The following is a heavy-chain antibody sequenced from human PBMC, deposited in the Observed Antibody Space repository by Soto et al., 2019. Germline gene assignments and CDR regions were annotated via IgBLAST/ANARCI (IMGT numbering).Heavy chain of an antibody. Sequence: ASETLSLTCAVYGGSFSGYYWSWIRQPPGKGLEWIGEINHSGSTNYNPSLKSRVTISVDTSKNQFSLKLSSVTAADTAVYYCARLLTTTVTTYFDYWGQGTLVTVSS. CDR1: GGSFSGYY. CDR3: ARLLTTTVTTYFDY. J-gene: IGHJ4*02. CDR2: INHSGST. V-gene: IGHV4-34*01. D-gene: IGHD4-17*01.